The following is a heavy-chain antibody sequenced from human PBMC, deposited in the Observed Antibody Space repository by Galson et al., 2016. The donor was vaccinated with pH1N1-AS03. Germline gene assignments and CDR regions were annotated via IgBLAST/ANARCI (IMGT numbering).Heavy chain of an antibody. CDR3: ARDPPLEIGWYFDL. D-gene: IGHD3-3*01. V-gene: IGHV4-4*09. Sequence: SETLSLTCTVSGDSTFDYYWNWIRQPPGKGLEWIGYIQTTGSTKYNPSLKSRVTMSIDTSKNQFSLHLMSVTAADTALYYCARDPPLEIGWYFDLWGRGTLVTVSS. J-gene: IGHJ2*01. CDR1: GDSTFDYY. CDR2: IQTTGST.